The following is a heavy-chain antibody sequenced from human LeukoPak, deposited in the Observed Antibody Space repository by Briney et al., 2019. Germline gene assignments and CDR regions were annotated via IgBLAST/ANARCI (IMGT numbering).Heavy chain of an antibody. CDR3: ARTYNWNHGRHYFEY. J-gene: IGHJ4*02. Sequence: PSETLSLTCAVSGYSISSGYYWAWIRQPPVKGLEWIGSIYHSGSTYYNPSLKSRVTISVDTSKNQFSLKLRSVTAADTAVYYCARTYNWNHGRHYFEYWGQGTLVTVSS. CDR1: GYSISSGYY. V-gene: IGHV4-38-2*01. CDR2: IYHSGST. D-gene: IGHD1-14*01.